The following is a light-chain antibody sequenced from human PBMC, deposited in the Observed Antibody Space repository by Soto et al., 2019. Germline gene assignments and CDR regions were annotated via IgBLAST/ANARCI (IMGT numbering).Light chain of an antibody. V-gene: IGLV2-14*01. CDR3: LSYTSSITWV. CDR2: EVS. J-gene: IGLJ3*02. Sequence: QSALTQPASVSGSPGQSITISCTGTTSDVGGYNFVSWYQQHPGKAPKLMIYEVSNRPSGVSHRFSGSKSGNTASLTISGLQAEDEADYYCLSYTSSITWVFGGGTKLTAL. CDR1: TSDVGGYNF.